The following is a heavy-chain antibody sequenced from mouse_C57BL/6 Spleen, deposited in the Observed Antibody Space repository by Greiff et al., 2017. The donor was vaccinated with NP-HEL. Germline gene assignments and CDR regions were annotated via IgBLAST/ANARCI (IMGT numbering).Heavy chain of an antibody. J-gene: IGHJ4*01. CDR1: GYSITSGYY. CDR3: ARDPPYYYGSSHGAMDY. Sequence: EVQVVESGPGLVKPSQSLSLTCSVTGYSITSGYYWNWLRQFPGNKLEWMGYISYDGSNNYNPSLKNRISITRDTSKNQFFLKLNSVTTEDTATYYCARDPPYYYGSSHGAMDYWGQGTSVTVSS. CDR2: ISYDGSN. D-gene: IGHD1-1*01. V-gene: IGHV3-6*01.